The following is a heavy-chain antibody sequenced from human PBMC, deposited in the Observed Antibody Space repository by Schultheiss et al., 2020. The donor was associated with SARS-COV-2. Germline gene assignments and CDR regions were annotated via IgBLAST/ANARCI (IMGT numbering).Heavy chain of an antibody. J-gene: IGHJ4*02. V-gene: IGHV4-34*01. CDR1: GGSFSGYY. D-gene: IGHD6-13*01. CDR3: ASIAAAGTTSTVDY. Sequence: ETLSLTCAVYGGSFSGYYSSWIRQPPGKGLEWIGEINHSGSTNYNPSLKSRVTISVDTSKNQFSLKLSSVTAADTAVYYCASIAAAGTTSTVDYWGQGTLVTVSS. CDR2: INHSGST.